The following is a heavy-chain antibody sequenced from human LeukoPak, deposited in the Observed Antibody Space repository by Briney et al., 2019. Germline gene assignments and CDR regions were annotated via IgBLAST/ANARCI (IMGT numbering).Heavy chain of an antibody. CDR2: IRYDGSTK. CDR1: GFTFSAYA. D-gene: IGHD3-22*01. V-gene: IGHV3-30*02. Sequence: GGSLRLSCAASGFTFSAYAMHWVRQVPGKGLQGVAFIRYDGSTKYYADSVKGRFTVSRDNSKNTLYLQMNSLRAEDTAVYYCATDRAEYYYDSSGYYSHWGLGALVTVSS. J-gene: IGHJ4*02. CDR3: ATDRAEYYYDSSGYYSH.